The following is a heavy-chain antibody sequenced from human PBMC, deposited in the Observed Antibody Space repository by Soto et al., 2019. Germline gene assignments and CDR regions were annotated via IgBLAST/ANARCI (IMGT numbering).Heavy chain of an antibody. Sequence: ASVKVSCKDSGYTFTSYAMHWVRQAPGQRLEWMGWINAGNGNTKYSQKFQGRVTITRDTSASTAYMELSSLRSEDTAVYYCASWDPGAVAGGDYYYYGMDVWGQGTTVTVSS. V-gene: IGHV1-3*01. CDR3: ASWDPGAVAGGDYYYYGMDV. CDR1: GYTFTSYA. J-gene: IGHJ6*02. CDR2: INAGNGNT. D-gene: IGHD6-19*01.